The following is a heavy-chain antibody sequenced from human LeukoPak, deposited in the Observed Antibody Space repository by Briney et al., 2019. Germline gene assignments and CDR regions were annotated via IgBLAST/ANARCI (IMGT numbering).Heavy chain of an antibody. CDR1: GGSISSHSYS. CDR2: DYSSGST. V-gene: IGHV4-61*02. Sequence: PSETLSLTCTVSGGSISSHSYSWSWIRQPAGRGLEWIGRDYSSGSTNYNPSLKSRVTISVDTSKNQFSLKLSSVTAADTAVYYCARHGWELPFDYWGQGTLVTVSS. D-gene: IGHD1-26*01. CDR3: ARHGWELPFDY. J-gene: IGHJ4*02.